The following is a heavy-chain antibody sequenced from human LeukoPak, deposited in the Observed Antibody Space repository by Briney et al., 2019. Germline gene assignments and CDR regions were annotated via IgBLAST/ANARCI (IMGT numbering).Heavy chain of an antibody. J-gene: IGHJ4*02. CDR1: GGSISSYY. D-gene: IGHD3-3*02. CDR3: ARAPSPRVHFDY. Sequence: SETLSLTCSVSGGSISSYYWSWIRQPPGKGQEWIGYIYYSGSTNYNPSLKSRVTISVDTSKNQFSLKLSSVTAADTAVYYCARAPSPRVHFDYWGQGTLVTVSS. V-gene: IGHV4-59*01. CDR2: IYYSGST.